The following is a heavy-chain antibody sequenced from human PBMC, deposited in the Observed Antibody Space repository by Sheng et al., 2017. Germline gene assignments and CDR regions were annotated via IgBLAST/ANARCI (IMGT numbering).Heavy chain of an antibody. D-gene: IGHD4-17*01. Sequence: QVQLVESGGGVVQPGRSLRLSCEASGFTFSDYAIHWVRQAPGKGLEWVAVIWYDGSNKYYGDSVKGRFTISRDTSKNTVYLQMGSLRAEDTAVYYCARDDYGVLDYWGQGTLVTVSS. CDR1: GFTFSDYA. V-gene: IGHV3-33*08. CDR3: ARDDYGVLDY. CDR2: IWYDGSNK. J-gene: IGHJ4*02.